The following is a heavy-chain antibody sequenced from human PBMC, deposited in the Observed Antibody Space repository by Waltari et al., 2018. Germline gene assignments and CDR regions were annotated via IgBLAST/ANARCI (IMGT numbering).Heavy chain of an antibody. Sequence: EVQLVESGGGLVQPGGSLRLSCAASGFTFSNSVMTWVRQAPGKGLEWVSTIDGSGDSTNYADSVKGRFTVSRDNSRNTLYVQMNSLRAEDAAIYYCAREGYSSGHCGAFDYWGQGTLVTVSS. V-gene: IGHV3-23*04. CDR2: IDGSGDST. CDR3: AREGYSSGHCGAFDY. J-gene: IGHJ4*02. CDR1: GFTFSNSV. D-gene: IGHD6-19*01.